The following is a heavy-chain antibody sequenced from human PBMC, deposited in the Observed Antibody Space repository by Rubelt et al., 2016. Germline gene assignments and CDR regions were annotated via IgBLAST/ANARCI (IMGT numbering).Heavy chain of an antibody. CDR3: ARAHTVSRGYCDY. CDR1: GGSISTSGYY. J-gene: IGHJ4*02. D-gene: IGHD4-17*01. V-gene: IGHV4-39*07. Sequence: QVQLQESGPGLVKPSETLSLTCTVSGGSISTSGYYWSWIRQPPGKGLAWIGEINHSGSTNYNPSLKMGVTISVETSKNQFSRKLSSVTAADTAVYYCARAHTVSRGYCDYWGQGTLVTVSS. CDR2: INHSGST.